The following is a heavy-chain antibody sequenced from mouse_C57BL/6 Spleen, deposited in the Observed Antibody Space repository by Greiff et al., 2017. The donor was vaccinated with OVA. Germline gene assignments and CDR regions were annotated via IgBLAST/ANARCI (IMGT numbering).Heavy chain of an antibody. D-gene: IGHD2-4*01. CDR1: GYTFTSYW. CDR3: ARRDYYDYFDY. J-gene: IGHJ2*01. CDR2: IDPSDSET. V-gene: IGHV1-52*01. Sequence: QVHVKQPGAELVRPGSSVKLSCKASGYTFTSYWMHWVKQRPIQGLEWIGNIDPSDSETHYNQKFKDKATLTVDKSSSTAYMQLSSLTSEDSAVYYCARRDYYDYFDYWGQGTTLTVSS.